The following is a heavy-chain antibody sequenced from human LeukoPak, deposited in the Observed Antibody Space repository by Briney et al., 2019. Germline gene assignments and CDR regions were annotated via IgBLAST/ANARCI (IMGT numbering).Heavy chain of an antibody. J-gene: IGHJ4*02. D-gene: IGHD2-15*01. CDR3: ARDRYCSGGSCDDWGFFDY. CDR1: GYTFTSYY. V-gene: IGHV1-46*01. Sequence: ASVKVSCKASGYTFTSYYMHWVRQAPGQGLEWMGIINPSGGSTSYAQKFQGRVTMTRDTSTSTVYMELSSLRSEDTAVYYCARDRYCSGGSCDDWGFFDYWGQGTLVTVSS. CDR2: INPSGGST.